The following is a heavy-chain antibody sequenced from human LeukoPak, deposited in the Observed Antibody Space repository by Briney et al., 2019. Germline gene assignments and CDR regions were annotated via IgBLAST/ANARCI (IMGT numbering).Heavy chain of an antibody. CDR3: ARGGGDFWSAYYSGYYFDY. V-gene: IGHV3-7*01. J-gene: IGHJ4*02. Sequence: GGSLRLSCAASGFTSDDYGMSWVRQAPGKGLEWVANIKQDGSEKYHVDSVKGRFTISRDNAKSSLYLQMNSLRAEDTAVYYCARGGGDFWSAYYSGYYFDYWGQGTLVTVSS. CDR1: GFTSDDYG. CDR2: IKQDGSEK. D-gene: IGHD3-3*01.